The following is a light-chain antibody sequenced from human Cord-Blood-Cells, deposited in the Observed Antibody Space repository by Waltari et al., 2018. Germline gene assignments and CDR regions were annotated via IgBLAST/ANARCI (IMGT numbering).Light chain of an antibody. Sequence: DIQMTQSPSSLSASVGDRVTITCRASQSISSYLNWYQQKPGKAPKLLIYAASSFQSGVPSRFSGSGSGTDVTLTISSLQPEDFATDYCQQSYSTWTFGQGTTVEIK. CDR3: QQSYSTWT. CDR1: QSISSY. CDR2: AAS. V-gene: IGKV1-39*01. J-gene: IGKJ1*01.